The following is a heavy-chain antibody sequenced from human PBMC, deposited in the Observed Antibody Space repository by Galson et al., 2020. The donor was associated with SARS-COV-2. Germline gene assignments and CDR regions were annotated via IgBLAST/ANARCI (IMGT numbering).Heavy chain of an antibody. V-gene: IGHV3-23*01. D-gene: IGHD3-10*01. CDR3: AKNSPYYYRSGNWGEPYYMDV. CDR2: ISRSGDTT. CDR1: GFTFSSSA. J-gene: IGHJ6*03. Sequence: GGSLRLSCAASGFTFSSSAMSWVRQAPGKGLEWVSGISRSGDTTYFADSVKGRFTISRDTSKNTVYLQMNSLRAEDTALYYCAKNSPYYYRSGNWGEPYYMDVGGKGTTVTVSS.